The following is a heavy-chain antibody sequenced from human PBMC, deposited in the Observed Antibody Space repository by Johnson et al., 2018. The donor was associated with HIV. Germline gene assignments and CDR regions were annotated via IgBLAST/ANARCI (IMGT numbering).Heavy chain of an antibody. CDR3: ARERNYGTHAAFDI. Sequence: MQLVESGGGLIQPGGSLRLSCAASGFSFSNTWLSWVRQAPGKGLEWVSGISWNSGSIGYVDSVKGRFTISRDNVKKSLFLQMNSLRAEDTAVYYCARERNYGTHAAFDIWGQGTMVTVSS. J-gene: IGHJ3*02. V-gene: IGHV3-48*04. D-gene: IGHD1-7*01. CDR1: GFSFSNTW. CDR2: ISWNSGSI.